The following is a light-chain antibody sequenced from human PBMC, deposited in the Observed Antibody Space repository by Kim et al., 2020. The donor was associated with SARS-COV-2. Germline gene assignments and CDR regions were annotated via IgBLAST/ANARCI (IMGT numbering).Light chain of an antibody. CDR3: QQYYSTPHT. V-gene: IGKV4-1*01. Sequence: DIVMTQSPDSLAVSLGERATINCKSSQSVLYSSNNKNYLAWYQQKPGQPPKLLIYWASTRESGVPDRFSASGSGTDFTLTISSLQAADVAVYCCQQYYSTPHTFGQGTKLEI. CDR1: QSVLYSSNNKNY. J-gene: IGKJ2*01. CDR2: WAS.